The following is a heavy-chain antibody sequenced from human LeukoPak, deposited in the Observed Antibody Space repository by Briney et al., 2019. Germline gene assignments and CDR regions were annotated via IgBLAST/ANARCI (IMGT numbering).Heavy chain of an antibody. V-gene: IGHV3-21*01. CDR2: ISSGSSYI. Sequence: GGSLRLSCAASGFTFSSYPMHWVRQAPGKGLEWVSSISSGSSYIYYADSLKGRFTISRDNAQNSLYLQMNSLRAEDTAVYYCATGVRGYNSALDYWGQGTLVTVSP. J-gene: IGHJ4*02. CDR1: GFTFSSYP. D-gene: IGHD6-19*01. CDR3: ATGVRGYNSALDY.